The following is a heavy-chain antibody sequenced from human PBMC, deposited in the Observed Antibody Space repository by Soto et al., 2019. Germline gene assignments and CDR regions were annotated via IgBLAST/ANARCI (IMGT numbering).Heavy chain of an antibody. CDR3: ATPGNYYYGSGIAY. Sequence: QVKLVQSGAEVKKPGASVKVSCKASGYTFTNYDINWVRQATGQGLEWMGWMNPHSGNTGFAQKFQGRVTMXXXTXXSTAYMELSSLRSEDTAVYYCATPGNYYYGSGIAYWGQGTLVTVSS. D-gene: IGHD3-10*01. CDR2: MNPHSGNT. V-gene: IGHV1-8*01. J-gene: IGHJ4*02. CDR1: GYTFTNYD.